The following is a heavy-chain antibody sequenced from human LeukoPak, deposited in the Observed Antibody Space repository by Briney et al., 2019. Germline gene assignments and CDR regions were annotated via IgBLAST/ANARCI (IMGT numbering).Heavy chain of an antibody. Sequence: GGSLRLSCAASGFTFSSYGMHWVRQAPGKGLEWVAVISYDGSNKYYADSVKGRFTISRDNSKNTLYLQMNSLRAEDTAVYYCARGGGTIFGVLITIGDYMDVWGKGTTVTVSS. D-gene: IGHD3-3*01. CDR3: ARGGGTIFGVLITIGDYMDV. CDR2: ISYDGSNK. J-gene: IGHJ6*03. CDR1: GFTFSSYG. V-gene: IGHV3-30*03.